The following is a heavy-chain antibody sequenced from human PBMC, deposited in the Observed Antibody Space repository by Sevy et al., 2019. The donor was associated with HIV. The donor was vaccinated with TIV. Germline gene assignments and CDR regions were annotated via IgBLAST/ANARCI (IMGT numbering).Heavy chain of an antibody. J-gene: IGHJ5*02. CDR2: ISSSSSYI. D-gene: IGHD6-13*01. CDR3: ARVTSDSSSWYRYNWFDP. V-gene: IGHV3-21*01. Sequence: GGSLRLSCAASGFTFSSYRMNWVRQAPGKGLEWVSSISSSSSYIYYAYSVKGRFTISRDNAKNSLYLQMNSLRAEDTAVYYCARVTSDSSSWYRYNWFDPWGQGTLVTVSS. CDR1: GFTFSSYR.